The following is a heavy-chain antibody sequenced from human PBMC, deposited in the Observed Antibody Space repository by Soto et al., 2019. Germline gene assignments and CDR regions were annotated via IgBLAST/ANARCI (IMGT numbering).Heavy chain of an antibody. Sequence: GTSVKVSCKASGYTFTSYGISWVRQAHGQGLEWMGWISAYNGNTNYAQKLQGRVTMTTDTSTSTAYMELRSLRSDDTAVYYCARGDYGDYANYYSGMDVWGQGTTVTVSS. D-gene: IGHD4-17*01. V-gene: IGHV1-18*01. CDR3: ARGDYGDYANYYSGMDV. J-gene: IGHJ6*02. CDR2: ISAYNGNT. CDR1: GYTFTSYG.